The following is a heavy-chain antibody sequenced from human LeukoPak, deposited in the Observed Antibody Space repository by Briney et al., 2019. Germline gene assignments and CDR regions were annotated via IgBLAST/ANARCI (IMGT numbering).Heavy chain of an antibody. CDR1: GGSISSSSYY. V-gene: IGHV4-39*07. CDR2: IYYSGST. J-gene: IGHJ4*02. CDR3: ARRSGYDLLDY. D-gene: IGHD5-12*01. Sequence: SETLSLTCTVSGGSISSSSYYWGWIRQPPGKGLEWIGSIYYSGSTYYNPSLKSRVTISVDTSKNQFSLKLSSVTAADTAVYYCARRSGYDLLDYWGQGTLVTVSS.